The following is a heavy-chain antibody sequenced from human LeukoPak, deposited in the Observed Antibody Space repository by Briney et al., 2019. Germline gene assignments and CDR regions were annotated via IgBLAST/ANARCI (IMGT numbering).Heavy chain of an antibody. V-gene: IGHV3-23*01. D-gene: IGHD5-18*01. CDR1: GFTFSTYA. CDR3: ARGYSYGPWGNYYMDV. Sequence: QSGGSLRLSCAASGFTFSTYAMSWVRQAPGKGLEWVSGISGSGDNTNYADSVKGRFTISRDNSKNTLYLQMNSLRAEDTAVYYCARGYSYGPWGNYYMDVWGKGTTVTISS. J-gene: IGHJ6*03. CDR2: ISGSGDNT.